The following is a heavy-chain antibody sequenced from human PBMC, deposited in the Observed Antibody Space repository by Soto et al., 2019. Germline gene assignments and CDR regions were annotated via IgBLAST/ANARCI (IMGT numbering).Heavy chain of an antibody. CDR1: GYTFSIYP. Sequence: SPLKGDCKAAGYTFSIYPISWVLQNTGQGLEWMGGIIPISGTANYAQKFQGRVTITADESTSTAYMELSSLRSEDTAVYYCARSQGSSTSLEIYYYYYYGMDVWGQGTTVTVSS. CDR3: ARSQGSSTSLEIYYYYYYGMDV. CDR2: IIPISGTA. V-gene: IGHV1-69*01. D-gene: IGHD2-2*01. J-gene: IGHJ6*02.